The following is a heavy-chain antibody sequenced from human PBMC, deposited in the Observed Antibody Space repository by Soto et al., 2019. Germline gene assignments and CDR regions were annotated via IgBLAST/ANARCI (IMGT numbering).Heavy chain of an antibody. CDR1: GGSISSYY. J-gene: IGHJ4*02. V-gene: IGHV4-59*08. CDR3: ARRYGYYFDY. D-gene: IGHD4-17*01. CDR2: IYYSGST. Sequence: QVQLRESGPGLVKSSETLSLTCTVSGGSISSYYWSWIRQPPGKGLEWIGYIYYSGSTNYNPSLKSRVTISVDTSKNQLSLKLSSVTAADTAVYYCARRYGYYFDYWGQGTLVTVSS.